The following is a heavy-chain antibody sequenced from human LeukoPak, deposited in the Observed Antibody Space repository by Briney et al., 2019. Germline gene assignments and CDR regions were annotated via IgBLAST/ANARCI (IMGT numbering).Heavy chain of an antibody. CDR2: IYYSGST. CDR3: ARAPSPHYYDSSGYII. CDR1: GGSFSSGSYY. J-gene: IGHJ3*02. D-gene: IGHD3-22*01. V-gene: IGHV4-61*01. Sequence: SETLSLTCTVSGGSFSSGSYYWSWIRQPPGKGLEWIGYIYYSGSTNYNPSLKSRVTISVDTSKNQFSLKLSSVTAADTAVYYCARAPSPHYYDSSGYIIWGQGTMVTVSS.